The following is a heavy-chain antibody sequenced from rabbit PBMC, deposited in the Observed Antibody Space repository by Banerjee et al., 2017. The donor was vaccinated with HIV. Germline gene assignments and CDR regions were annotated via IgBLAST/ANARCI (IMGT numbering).Heavy chain of an antibody. Sequence: QEQLEESGGDLVKPEGSLTITCTASGFDFSSHAMCWVRQAPGKGLEWIACISAGSSGSTYYASWAKGRFTISKTSSTTVTLQMTSLTAADTATYFCARDSYYTYDYIGAFDLWGPGTLVTVS. CDR3: ARDSYYTYDYIGAFDL. J-gene: IGHJ4*01. D-gene: IGHD6-1*01. CDR1: GFDFSSHA. CDR2: ISAGSSGST. V-gene: IGHV1S45*01.